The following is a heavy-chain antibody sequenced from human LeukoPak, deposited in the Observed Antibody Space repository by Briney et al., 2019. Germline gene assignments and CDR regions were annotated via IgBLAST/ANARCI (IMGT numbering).Heavy chain of an antibody. Sequence: GGSLRLSCAASGFTVSSNYMSWVRQAPGKGLEWVAFIRHDGSIKNYADSVKGRSTISRDNSKNTLYLQMNSLRAEDTAVYYCAKDSLADIDYWGQGTLVTVSS. J-gene: IGHJ4*02. CDR2: IRHDGSIK. CDR3: AKDSLADIDY. V-gene: IGHV3-30*02. CDR1: GFTVSSNY. D-gene: IGHD3-16*01.